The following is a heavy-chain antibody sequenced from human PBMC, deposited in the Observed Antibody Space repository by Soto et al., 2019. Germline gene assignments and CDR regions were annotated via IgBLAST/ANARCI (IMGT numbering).Heavy chain of an antibody. J-gene: IGHJ4*02. V-gene: IGHV5-51*01. CDR1: VYNFTNYW. CDR3: ARHLSTYADYVH. D-gene: IGHD4-17*01. Sequence: GESLKISCKASVYNFTNYWIGWVRQMPGKGLEWMGIIWPGDSHTKYSPSFQGQVTISADKSISTAYLQWNSLKASDTAMYYCARHLSTYADYVHWGQGTLVTVSS. CDR2: IWPGDSHT.